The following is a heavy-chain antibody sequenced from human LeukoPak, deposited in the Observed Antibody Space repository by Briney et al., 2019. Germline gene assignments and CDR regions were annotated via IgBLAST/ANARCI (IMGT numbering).Heavy chain of an antibody. CDR3: ASPTSAYYGSGYYFDY. Sequence: ASVKVSCKASGGTFSSYAISWVRQAPGQGLEWMGGIIPIFGTANYAQKFQGRVTITVDESTSTAYMELSSLRSEDTAVYYCASPTSAYYGSGYYFDYWGQGTLVTVSS. V-gene: IGHV1-69*13. CDR2: IIPIFGTA. J-gene: IGHJ4*02. D-gene: IGHD3-10*01. CDR1: GGTFSSYA.